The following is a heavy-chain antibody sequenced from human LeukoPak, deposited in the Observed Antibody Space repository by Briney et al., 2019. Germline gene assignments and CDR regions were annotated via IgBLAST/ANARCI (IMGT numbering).Heavy chain of an antibody. CDR2: FDPEDGET. D-gene: IGHD5-18*01. V-gene: IGHV1-24*01. CDR1: GYTLTELS. Sequence: ASVKVSCKVSGYTLTELSMHWVRQAPGKGLEWMGGFDPEDGETIYAQKFQGRVTMTEDTSTDTAYMELSSLRSEDTAVYYCATEQLWYPRTTIYYGMDVWGQGTTVTVSS. CDR3: ATEQLWYPRTTIYYGMDV. J-gene: IGHJ6*02.